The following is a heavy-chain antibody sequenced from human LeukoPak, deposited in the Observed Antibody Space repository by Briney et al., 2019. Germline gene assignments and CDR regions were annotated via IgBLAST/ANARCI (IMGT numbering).Heavy chain of an antibody. CDR2: ISSSGTTI. Sequence: TGGSLRLSCAASGFTFSSYEMNWVRQAPGKGLEWVSYISSSGTTIYYADSVKGRFTISRDNAKNSLYLQMNSLRAEDTAVYYCAGVGVVVAATGNLWFDPWGQGTLVTVSS. J-gene: IGHJ5*02. D-gene: IGHD2-15*01. V-gene: IGHV3-48*03. CDR3: AGVGVVVAATGNLWFDP. CDR1: GFTFSSYE.